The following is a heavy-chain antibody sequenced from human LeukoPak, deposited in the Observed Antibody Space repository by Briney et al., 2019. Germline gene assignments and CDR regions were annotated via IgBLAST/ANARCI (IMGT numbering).Heavy chain of an antibody. CDR2: IYSCGST. Sequence: GGSLRLSCAASGFTVSSNYMSWVRQAPGKGLEWVSVIYSCGSTYYADSVKGRFTISRDNSKNTLYLQMNSLRDEDTAVYYCARDRDYAFDYWGQGTLVTVSS. CDR3: ARDRDYAFDY. J-gene: IGHJ4*02. CDR1: GFTVSSNY. D-gene: IGHD4-17*01. V-gene: IGHV3-66*03.